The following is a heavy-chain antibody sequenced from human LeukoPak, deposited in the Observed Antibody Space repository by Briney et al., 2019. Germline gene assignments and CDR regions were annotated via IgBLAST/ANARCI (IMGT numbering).Heavy chain of an antibody. CDR3: ARRVRRRDAFDI. Sequence: SETLSLTCTVPGGSISSYYWSWIRQPPGKGLEWIGYIYYSGSTNYNPSLKSRVTISVDTSKNQFSLKLSSVTAAGTAVYYCARRVRRRDAFDIWGQGTMVTVSS. V-gene: IGHV4-59*08. J-gene: IGHJ3*02. CDR2: IYYSGST. D-gene: IGHD2-8*01. CDR1: GGSISSYY.